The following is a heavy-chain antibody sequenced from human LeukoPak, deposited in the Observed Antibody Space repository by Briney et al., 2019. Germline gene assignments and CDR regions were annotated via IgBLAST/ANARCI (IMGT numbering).Heavy chain of an antibody. D-gene: IGHD2-2*01. CDR2: ISAHNGNT. CDR3: GREGFCSTMTCYENNSYSMDV. V-gene: IGHV1-18*01. Sequence: GASLKGSCKTSGDLFTRYGISGVRQAPGHRLVWRGGISAHNGNTNYTQQLHGGDTMSTDTSTSTAYTQLRSARADDTPACYRGREGFCSTMTCYENNSYSMDVWGQGTTVTVSS. CDR1: GDLFTRYG. J-gene: IGHJ6*02.